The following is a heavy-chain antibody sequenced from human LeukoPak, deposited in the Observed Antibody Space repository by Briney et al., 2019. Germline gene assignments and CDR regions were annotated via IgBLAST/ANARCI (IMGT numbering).Heavy chain of an antibody. V-gene: IGHV3-21*01. CDR1: GFTFSSYS. Sequence: GGSLRLSYAASGFTFSSYSMNWVRQAPGKRLEWVSSISSSSSYIYYADPVKGRFTISRDNAKNSLYLQMNSLRAEDTAVYYCARERIVGATTGDYWGQGTLVTVSS. CDR2: ISSSSSYI. J-gene: IGHJ4*02. D-gene: IGHD1-26*01. CDR3: ARERIVGATTGDY.